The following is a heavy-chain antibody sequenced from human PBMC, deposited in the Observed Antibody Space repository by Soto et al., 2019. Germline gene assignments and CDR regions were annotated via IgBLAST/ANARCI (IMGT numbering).Heavy chain of an antibody. Sequence: GGSLRLSCAASGFTFNRNWMHWVRHTPGKGLVWVSHINTDGTNTNYADSVKGRFTISRDNAKSTLFLQMNSLRDEDTAVYYCASEFCSGGNCYTYYFDPWGQGIPVTVSS. D-gene: IGHD2-15*01. V-gene: IGHV3-74*01. CDR2: INTDGTNT. CDR1: GFTFNRNW. J-gene: IGHJ5*02. CDR3: ASEFCSGGNCYTYYFDP.